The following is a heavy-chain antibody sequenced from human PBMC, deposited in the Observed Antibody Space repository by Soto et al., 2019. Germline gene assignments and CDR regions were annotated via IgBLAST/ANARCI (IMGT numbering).Heavy chain of an antibody. J-gene: IGHJ6*02. Sequence: QVQLVQSGAEVKKPGASVKVSCKASGYTFTSYDINWVRQATGQGLEWMGWMNPNSGNTGYAQKFQGRVTMTRNTSISTAYMELSSLRSEDTAVYYCARGGYSYGGYYYYGMDVWGQGTTVTVSS. CDR3: ARGGYSYGGYYYYGMDV. V-gene: IGHV1-8*01. CDR2: MNPNSGNT. CDR1: GYTFTSYD. D-gene: IGHD5-18*01.